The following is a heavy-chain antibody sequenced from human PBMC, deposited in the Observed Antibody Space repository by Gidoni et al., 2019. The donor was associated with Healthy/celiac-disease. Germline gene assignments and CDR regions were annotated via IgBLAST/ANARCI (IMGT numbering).Heavy chain of an antibody. CDR2: ISSSSSYI. D-gene: IGHD2-2*01. CDR3: ARGGVYCSSTSCHRTSYYYYYMDV. CDR1: GFTFSSYS. V-gene: IGHV3-21*01. J-gene: IGHJ6*03. Sequence: EVQLVESGGGLVKPGGSLRLSCAASGFTFSSYSMNWVRQAPGKGLEWVSSISSSSSYIYYADSVKGRFTISRDNAKNSLYLQMNSLRAEDTAVYYCARGGVYCSSTSCHRTSYYYYYMDVWGKGTTVTVSS.